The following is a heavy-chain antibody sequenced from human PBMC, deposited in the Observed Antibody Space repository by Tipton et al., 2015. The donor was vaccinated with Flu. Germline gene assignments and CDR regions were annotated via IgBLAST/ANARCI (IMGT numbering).Heavy chain of an antibody. V-gene: IGHV4-59*08. D-gene: IGHD3-10*02. CDR3: ARHTGDSVRGVIDY. CDR2: VYYNGSV. CDR1: GDSISNYY. Sequence: TLSLTCTVSGDSISNYYWNWVRQPPGKGLEWIGYVYYNGSVDYNPSLKSHVTISVDTSKNHFSLRMTSVTAADTAVYYCARHTGDSVRGVIDYWGQGTLVTVSS. J-gene: IGHJ4*02.